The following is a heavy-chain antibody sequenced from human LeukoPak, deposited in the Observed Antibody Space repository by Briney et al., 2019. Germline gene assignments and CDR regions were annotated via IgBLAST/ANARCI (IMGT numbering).Heavy chain of an antibody. CDR3: ARLRGSVRGIFDY. J-gene: IGHJ4*02. V-gene: IGHV4-39*01. CDR2: IYYSGST. Sequence: NPSETLSLTCTVSGGSISSSSDYWVWIRQPPGKGLECIGSIYYSGSTYYNPSLKSRVTISVDTSKNQFSLKLSSVTAADTAVYYCARLRGSVRGIFDYWGQGTLVTVSS. CDR1: GGSISSSSDY. D-gene: IGHD3-10*01.